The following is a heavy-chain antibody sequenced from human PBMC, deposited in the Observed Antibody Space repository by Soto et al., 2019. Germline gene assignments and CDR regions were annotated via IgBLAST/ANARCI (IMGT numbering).Heavy chain of an antibody. CDR2: IYHSGST. CDR1: GGSISSGGYS. Sequence: SETLSLTCAVSGGSISSGGYSWSWIRQPPGKGLEWIGYIYHSGSTYYNPSLKSRVAISVDTSKNQFSLKLSSVTAADTAVYYCARGVRLAVVAATPVGFDYWGQGTLVTVSS. V-gene: IGHV4-30-2*01. J-gene: IGHJ4*02. CDR3: ARGVRLAVVAATPVGFDY. D-gene: IGHD2-15*01.